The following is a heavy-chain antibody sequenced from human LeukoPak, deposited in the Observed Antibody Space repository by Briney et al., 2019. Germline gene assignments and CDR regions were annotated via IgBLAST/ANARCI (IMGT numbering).Heavy chain of an antibody. J-gene: IGHJ4*02. CDR2: ISSTSNKI. CDR3: AKDPTHYRVWDDYDSTVLSY. Sequence: GGSLRLSCTASKFSFSTDSMNWVRQAPGKGLQWVSYISSTSNKIYYADSVKGRFTVSRDNAKNSLYLQMNSLRAEDTAVYYCAKDPTHYRVWDDYDSTVLSYWGQGTLVTVSS. V-gene: IGHV3-48*01. D-gene: IGHD3-22*01. CDR1: KFSFSTDS.